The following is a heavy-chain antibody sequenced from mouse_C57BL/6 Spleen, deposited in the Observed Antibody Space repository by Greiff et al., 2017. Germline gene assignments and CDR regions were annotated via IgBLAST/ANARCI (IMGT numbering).Heavy chain of an antibody. CDR1: GFTFSDYG. CDR3: ATSDGYYGTY. D-gene: IGHD2-3*01. CDR2: ISSGSSTI. J-gene: IGHJ3*01. Sequence: EVKLQESGGGLVKPGGSLKLSCAASGFTFSDYGMHWVRQAPEKGLEWVAYISSGSSTIYYADTVKGRFTISRDNAKNTLFLQMTSLRSEDTAMYYCATSDGYYGTYWGQGTLVTVSA. V-gene: IGHV5-17*01.